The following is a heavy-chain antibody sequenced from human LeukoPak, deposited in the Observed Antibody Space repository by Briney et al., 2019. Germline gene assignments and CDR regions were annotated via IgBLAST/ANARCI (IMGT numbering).Heavy chain of an antibody. J-gene: IGHJ4*02. CDR1: GFTFSSYE. Sequence: GGSLRLSCAASGFTFSSYEMNWVRQAPGKGPEWASYISSSGSTIYYADSVKGRFTISRDNAKNSLYLQMNSLRAEDTAVYYCARDGGYCSGGSCYSPYFDYWGQGTLVTVSS. V-gene: IGHV3-48*03. CDR2: ISSSGSTI. CDR3: ARDGGYCSGGSCYSPYFDY. D-gene: IGHD2-15*01.